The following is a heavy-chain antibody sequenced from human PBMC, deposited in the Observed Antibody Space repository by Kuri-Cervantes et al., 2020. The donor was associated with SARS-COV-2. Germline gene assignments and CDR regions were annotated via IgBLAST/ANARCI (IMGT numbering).Heavy chain of an antibody. CDR1: GGSFSGYY. D-gene: IGHD3-3*01. V-gene: IGHV4-34*01. J-gene: IGHJ2*01. Sequence: SQTLSLTCAVYGGSFSGYYWSWIRQLPGKGLEWIGEINHSGSTNYNPSLKSRVTISVDTSKNQFSLKLSSVTAADTAVYYCARGKGTLRFLEGVNQRYWYFDLWGRGTLVTVSS. CDR2: INHSGST. CDR3: ARGKGTLRFLEGVNQRYWYFDL.